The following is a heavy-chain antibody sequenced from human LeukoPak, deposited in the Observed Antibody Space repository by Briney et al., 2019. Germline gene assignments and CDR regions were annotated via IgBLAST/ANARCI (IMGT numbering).Heavy chain of an antibody. CDR2: IIPILGIA. CDR3: AREVIPRYCSSTSCFEVGGMDV. D-gene: IGHD2-2*01. Sequence: SVNVSCKASGGTFSIYAISWVRQAPGQGLEWMGRIIPILGIANYAHKFQGRVTITADKSTSTAYMELSSLRSEDTAVYYCAREVIPRYCSSTSCFEVGGMDVWGQGTTVTVSS. V-gene: IGHV1-69*04. J-gene: IGHJ6*02. CDR1: GGTFSIYA.